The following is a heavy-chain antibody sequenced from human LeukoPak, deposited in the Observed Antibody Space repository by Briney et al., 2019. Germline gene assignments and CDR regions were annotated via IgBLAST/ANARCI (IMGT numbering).Heavy chain of an antibody. CDR2: ISCSGGST. J-gene: IGHJ4*02. D-gene: IGHD1-26*01. V-gene: IGHV3-23*01. Sequence: GGSLRLSCAASGFTFSSDAMSWFRQAPGKGLEGVSAISCSGGSTYYADSVKGRVTISIDNSKNTVYLQMNSLRAEDTAVYSCAKGRVGATQNFDYWGQGTLVTVSS. CDR3: AKGRVGATQNFDY. CDR1: GFTFSSDA.